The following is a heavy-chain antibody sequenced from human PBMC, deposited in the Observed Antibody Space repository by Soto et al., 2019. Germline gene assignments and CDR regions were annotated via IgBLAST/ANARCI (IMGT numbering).Heavy chain of an antibody. J-gene: IGHJ3*02. CDR3: ANGVNLGAFDI. CDR2: IYQNGST. CDR1: GGSISRGAYY. V-gene: IGHV4-31*03. Sequence: QVQLQESGPGLVKPSQTLSLTCTVTGGSISRGAYYWNWIRQHPGKGLEWIGYIYQNGSTSYNPSLKSRLTISLDTSKNQFFVKLNSVIAAGTAVYYCANGVNLGAFDIWCQGTLVTVSS. D-gene: IGHD4-17*01.